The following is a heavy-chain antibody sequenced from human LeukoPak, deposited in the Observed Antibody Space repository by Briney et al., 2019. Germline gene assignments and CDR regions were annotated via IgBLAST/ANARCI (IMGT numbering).Heavy chain of an antibody. Sequence: PSETLSLTCAVYGESFSGYYWSWIRQPPGKGLEWIGEINHSGSTNYNPSLKSRVTISVDTSKNQFSLKLSSVTAADTAVYYCARGPEATYLQSGLDYWGQGTLVTVSS. J-gene: IGHJ4*02. V-gene: IGHV4-34*01. CDR1: GESFSGYY. CDR3: ARGPEATYLQSGLDY. CDR2: INHSGST. D-gene: IGHD4-11*01.